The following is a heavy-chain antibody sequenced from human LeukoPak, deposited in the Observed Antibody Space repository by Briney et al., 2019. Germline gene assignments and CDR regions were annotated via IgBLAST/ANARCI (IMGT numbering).Heavy chain of an antibody. D-gene: IGHD6-19*01. CDR1: GFAFSVYE. CDR2: ISSSGGTR. J-gene: IGHJ4*02. Sequence: GGSLRLSCAASGFAFSVYEMYWVRQAPRKGLEWVSYISSSGGTRYYADSVKGRFTISRDNAKNSLYLQMNSLRADDTAVYYCATLTVASSFDYWGQGTLVTVSS. CDR3: ATLTVASSFDY. V-gene: IGHV3-48*03.